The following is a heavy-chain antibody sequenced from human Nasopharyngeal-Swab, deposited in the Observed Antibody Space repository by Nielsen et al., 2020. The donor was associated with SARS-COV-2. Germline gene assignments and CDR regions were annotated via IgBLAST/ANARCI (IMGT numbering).Heavy chain of an antibody. D-gene: IGHD3-9*01. V-gene: IGHV3-30-3*01. CDR1: GFTFGSYA. J-gene: IGHJ6*02. CDR2: ISYDGSNK. Sequence: GESLKISCAASGFTFGSYAMHWVRQAPGKGLEWVAVISYDGSNKYYADSVKGRFTISRDNSKNTLYLQMNSLRAEDTAVYYCARVSIDVDYYYGMDVWGQGTTVTVSS. CDR3: ARVSIDVDYYYGMDV.